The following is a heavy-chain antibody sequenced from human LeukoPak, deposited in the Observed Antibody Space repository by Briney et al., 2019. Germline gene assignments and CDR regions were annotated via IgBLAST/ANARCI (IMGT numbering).Heavy chain of an antibody. J-gene: IGHJ4*02. V-gene: IGHV3-21*01. CDR2: IGSSGSYI. CDR1: GFTFSSYE. Sequence: PGGSLRLSCAASGFTFSSYEMNWVRQAPGKGLEWVSSIGSSGSYIYYADSLTGRFTISRDNAKNSLYLQMNSLRAEDTAMYYCARDRLHYGEYEKTFDYWGQGTLVTVSS. D-gene: IGHD4-17*01. CDR3: ARDRLHYGEYEKTFDY.